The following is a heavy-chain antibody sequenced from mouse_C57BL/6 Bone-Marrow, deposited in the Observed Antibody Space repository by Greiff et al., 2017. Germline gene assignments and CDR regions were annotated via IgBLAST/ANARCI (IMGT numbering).Heavy chain of an antibody. CDR3: ARLRLDY. V-gene: IGHV1-81*01. D-gene: IGHD2-12*01. Sequence: VQVVESGAELARPGASVKLSCKASGYTFTSYGISWVKQRPGQGLEWIGEIYPRSGNTYYNEKFKGKATLTADKSSSTAYMELRSLTSEDSAVYFCARLRLDYWGQGTTLTVSS. J-gene: IGHJ2*01. CDR2: IYPRSGNT. CDR1: GYTFTSYG.